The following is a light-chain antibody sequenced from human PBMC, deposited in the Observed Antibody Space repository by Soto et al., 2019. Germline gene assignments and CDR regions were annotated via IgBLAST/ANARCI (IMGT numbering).Light chain of an antibody. CDR3: QSYDSTLSARYV. CDR2: GNS. Sequence: QSALTQPPSVSGAPGQRVTISCTGSSSNIGANYDVHWYQQRPGTAPKLLIFGNSNRPSGVPDRFSGSKSGTSASLAITGLQADDEGDYYCQSYDSTLSARYVFGTGTKLTVL. CDR1: SSNIGANYD. J-gene: IGLJ1*01. V-gene: IGLV1-40*01.